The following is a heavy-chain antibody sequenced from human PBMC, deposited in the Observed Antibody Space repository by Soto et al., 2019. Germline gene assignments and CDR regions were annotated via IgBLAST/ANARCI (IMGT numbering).Heavy chain of an antibody. CDR3: AKAEPLLLWFGELSS. D-gene: IGHD3-10*01. Sequence: EVHLLESGGGLVQPGGYLRLSCAASGVTFSSYAMSWVRQAPGKGLEWASTISDSGGGTYYADSVKGRFTISRDNSNNTVSLQMNSLRAEDTAVYYCAKAEPLLLWFGELSSWGQGTLVTVSS. CDR2: ISDSGGGT. CDR1: GVTFSSYA. V-gene: IGHV3-23*01. J-gene: IGHJ4*02.